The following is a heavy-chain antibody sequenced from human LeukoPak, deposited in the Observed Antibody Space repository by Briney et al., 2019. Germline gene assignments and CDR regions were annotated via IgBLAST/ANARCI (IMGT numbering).Heavy chain of an antibody. Sequence: PGESLRLSCAGSGFTFSSYAMSWVRQAPGKGLEWLSAISGSGGSRYYSGSLKGRFTISRDNSKSTMYLQMTSLRAEDTAVYYCAKSSPIAAAGEVSDFCGQGTLVTVSS. V-gene: IGHV3-23*01. J-gene: IGHJ4*02. CDR3: AKSSPIAAAGEVSDF. CDR2: ISGSGGSR. CDR1: GFTFSSYA. D-gene: IGHD6-13*01.